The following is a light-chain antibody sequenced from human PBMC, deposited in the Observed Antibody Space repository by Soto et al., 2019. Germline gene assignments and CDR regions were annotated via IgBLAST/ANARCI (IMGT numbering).Light chain of an antibody. CDR2: EVT. J-gene: IGLJ2*01. CDR3: SSYAGSNNLV. Sequence: QSALTQPPSASGSPGQSVTISCTGTSSDVGGYNYVSWYQQYPGKAPKLMIYEVTKRPSGVPDRFSGSKSGNTASLTVSGLQAEDEADYYRSSYAGSNNLVFGGGTQLTVL. CDR1: SSDVGGYNY. V-gene: IGLV2-8*01.